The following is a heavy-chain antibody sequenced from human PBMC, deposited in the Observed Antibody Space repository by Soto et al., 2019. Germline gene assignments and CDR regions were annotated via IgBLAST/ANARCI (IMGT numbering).Heavy chain of an antibody. CDR2: SIPIYGTA. Sequence: SVKVSCKASGGTFNNYPITWVRQAPGEGLEWMGGSIPIYGTANYAQKFQGRVTISVDESTSTAYRELSSLRSEDTAVYYCARGRGYSGDDHYYYFDMDVWGQGTTVTVSS. CDR1: GGTFNNYP. J-gene: IGHJ6*02. D-gene: IGHD5-12*01. CDR3: ARGRGYSGDDHYYYFDMDV. V-gene: IGHV1-69*13.